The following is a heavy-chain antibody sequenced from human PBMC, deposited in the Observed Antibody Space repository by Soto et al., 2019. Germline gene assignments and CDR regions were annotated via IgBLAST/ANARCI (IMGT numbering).Heavy chain of an antibody. V-gene: IGHV1-69*13. J-gene: IGHJ5*02. CDR3: ARAAIQCSSWYFWFEP. D-gene: IGHD6-13*01. CDR1: GGTFSRHA. CDR2: IIPMFGTT. Sequence: SVKVSCKTSGGTFSRHAINWVRQAPGQGLEWMGGIIPMFGTTNYAQKFKGRVTISADESTSTAYMELSNLISEDAAVYYYARAAIQCSSWYFWFEPWGQASQVTVPQ.